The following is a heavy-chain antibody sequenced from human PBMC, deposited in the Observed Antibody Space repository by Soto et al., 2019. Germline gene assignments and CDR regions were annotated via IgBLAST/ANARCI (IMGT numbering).Heavy chain of an antibody. J-gene: IGHJ4*02. CDR1: GFTFSSNY. CDR3: ARDRSSGYYSAYYFDY. D-gene: IGHD3-22*01. CDR2: IYSGGST. Sequence: PGGSLRLSCAASGFTFSSNYMSWVRQAPGKGLEWVSVIYSGGSTYYADSVKGRFTISRDNSKNTLYLQMNSLRAEDTAVYYCARDRSSGYYSAYYFDYWGQGTLVTVSS. V-gene: IGHV3-66*01.